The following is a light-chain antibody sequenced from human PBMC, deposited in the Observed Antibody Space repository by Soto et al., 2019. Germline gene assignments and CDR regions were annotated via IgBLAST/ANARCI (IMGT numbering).Light chain of an antibody. V-gene: IGKV3-20*01. CDR1: PSVTNY. CDR3: QRSGTSPPYI. J-gene: IGKJ2*01. CDR2: GAS. Sequence: EIVLTQSPATLSLSPGERATLSCRASPSVTNYLAWYQQKPGQPPRLVIYGASRRATGIPDRFSGSGSGTDFILTIDRLEPEDFAVYYCQRSGTSPPYIFGAGTRLDIK.